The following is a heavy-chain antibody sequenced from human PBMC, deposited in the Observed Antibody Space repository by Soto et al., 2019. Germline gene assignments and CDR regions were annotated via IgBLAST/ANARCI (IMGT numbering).Heavy chain of an antibody. CDR3: AKALRSWEYYDATGYYFEY. V-gene: IGHV1-2*02. Sequence: QVPLVQSGAEVKKPGASVRVSCKASGYTFIGYYMHWVRQAPGQGLEWMGWIDPNTGDTKYAQKFQGRVTMTRDTSISTAYMELSGLRSDDTAVYYCAKALRSWEYYDATGYYFEYWGQGTLVTVSS. J-gene: IGHJ4*02. D-gene: IGHD3-22*01. CDR2: IDPNTGDT. CDR1: GYTFIGYY.